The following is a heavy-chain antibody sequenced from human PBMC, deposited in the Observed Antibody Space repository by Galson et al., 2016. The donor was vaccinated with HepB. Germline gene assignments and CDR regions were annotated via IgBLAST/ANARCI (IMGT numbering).Heavy chain of an antibody. V-gene: IGHV3-21*01. J-gene: IGHJ4*02. D-gene: IGHD6-13*01. CDR1: GFTFSTNS. Sequence: SLRLSCAASGFTFSTNSMNWVRQAPGKGLEWVTSISSGSAYKYYTDSVKGRFPISRDNAKNSLYLQMNSLRVEDTAVYYCARGGGYSSGWYSFWGRGTLVTVSS. CDR2: ISSGSAYK. CDR3: ARGGGYSSGWYSF.